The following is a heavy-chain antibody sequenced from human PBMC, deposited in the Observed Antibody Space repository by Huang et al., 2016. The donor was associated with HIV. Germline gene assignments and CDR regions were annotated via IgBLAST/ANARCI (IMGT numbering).Heavy chain of an antibody. CDR1: GFTFTSYW. CDR3: ASNGYSNNWGDPFDF. J-gene: IGHJ3*01. D-gene: IGHD6-13*01. V-gene: IGHV3-7*01. CDR2: VKQDGSEK. Sequence: EVQLVESGGGLVQPGGSLRLSCAASGFTFTSYWMSWVRQAPGKGLEWVANVKQDGSEKYYVDSVKGRFTISRDNAKSSLYLQMNSLRAEDTAMYYCASNGYSNNWGDPFDFWGQGTMVTVSS.